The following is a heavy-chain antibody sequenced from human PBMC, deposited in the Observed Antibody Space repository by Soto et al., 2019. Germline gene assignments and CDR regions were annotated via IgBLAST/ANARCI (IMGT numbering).Heavy chain of an antibody. D-gene: IGHD3-10*01. V-gene: IGHV1-18*01. Sequence: ASVKVSCKASGYTFTSYGISWVRQAPGQGLEWMGWISAYNGNTNYAQKLQGRVTMTTDTSTSTAYMELRSLRSDDTAVYYCARDGDYYGSGSSPYYYMDVWGKGTTVTVSS. J-gene: IGHJ6*03. CDR1: GYTFTSYG. CDR3: ARDGDYYGSGSSPYYYMDV. CDR2: ISAYNGNT.